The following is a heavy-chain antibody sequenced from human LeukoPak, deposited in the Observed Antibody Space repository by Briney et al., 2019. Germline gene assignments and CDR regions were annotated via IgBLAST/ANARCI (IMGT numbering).Heavy chain of an antibody. CDR3: ARWGRITIFGVVIKTYNWFDP. D-gene: IGHD3-3*01. CDR2: INHSGST. J-gene: IGHJ5*02. V-gene: IGHV4-34*01. Sequence: PSETLSLTCAVYGGSFSGYYWSWIRQPPGKGLEWIGEINHSGSTNYNPSLKSRVTISVDTSKNQFSLKLSSVTAADTAVYYCARWGRITIFGVVIKTYNWFDPWGQGTLVPVSS. CDR1: GGSFSGYY.